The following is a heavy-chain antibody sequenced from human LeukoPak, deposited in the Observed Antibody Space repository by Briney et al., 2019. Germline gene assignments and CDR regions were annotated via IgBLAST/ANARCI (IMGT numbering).Heavy chain of an antibody. Sequence: GGSLRLSCVASGFTFSDYEMNWVRQAPGEGLEWVSGINPSSGGTYYADSVKGRFTISKDNSKNTLYLEMNSLRAEDTAVYYCARGRISPDYWGQGTLVTVSS. CDR3: ARGRISPDY. V-gene: IGHV3-23*01. CDR1: GFTFSDYE. CDR2: INPSSGGT. J-gene: IGHJ4*02. D-gene: IGHD3-3*02.